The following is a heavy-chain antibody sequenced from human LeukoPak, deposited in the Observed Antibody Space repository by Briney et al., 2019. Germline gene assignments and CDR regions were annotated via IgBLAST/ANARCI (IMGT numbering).Heavy chain of an antibody. CDR2: IYPGDSDT. V-gene: IGHV5-51*01. D-gene: IGHD6-19*01. J-gene: IGHJ4*02. CDR1: GYSFTSYW. CDR3: ARQLRIAVAGTLGGY. Sequence: GESLKSSCKGSGYSFTSYWIGWVRQMPGKGLEWMGIIYPGDSDTRYSPSFQGQVTISADKSISTAYLQWSSLKASDTAMYYCARQLRIAVAGTLGGYWGQGTLVTVSS.